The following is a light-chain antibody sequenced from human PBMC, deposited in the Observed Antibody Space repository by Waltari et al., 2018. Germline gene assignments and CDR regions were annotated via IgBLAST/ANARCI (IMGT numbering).Light chain of an antibody. Sequence: QSALTQPASVSGSPGQSITISCTGTSSDVGAYIYVSWYQQHPGKAPKRRSFEVSNRPPGVTMRFSGSKSGNTASLTISGLQAEDEADYYCSSYTGSSTVVFGGGTKVTVL. J-gene: IGLJ2*01. V-gene: IGLV2-14*01. CDR2: EVS. CDR1: SSDVGAYIY. CDR3: SSYTGSSTVV.